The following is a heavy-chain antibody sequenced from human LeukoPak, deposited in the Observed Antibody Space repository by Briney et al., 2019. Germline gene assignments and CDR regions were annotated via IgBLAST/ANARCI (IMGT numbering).Heavy chain of an antibody. Sequence: GGSLRLSCAASGFTFSSFGMYWVRQAPGKGLEWLSYISTSSGTMYYADSVKGRFTISRDDAKNSLSLQMNSLRDEDTAVYYCARDHCTGGVCYYYSDYWGQGTLVAVSS. CDR1: GFTFSSFG. CDR2: ISTSSGTM. CDR3: ARDHCTGGVCYYYSDY. D-gene: IGHD2-8*02. V-gene: IGHV3-48*02. J-gene: IGHJ4*02.